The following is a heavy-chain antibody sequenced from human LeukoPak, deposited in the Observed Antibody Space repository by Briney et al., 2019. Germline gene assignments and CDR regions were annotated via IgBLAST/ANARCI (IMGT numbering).Heavy chain of an antibody. CDR1: GYSFTSYW. D-gene: IGHD3-22*01. V-gene: IGHV5-51*01. Sequence: GEALKISCKGSGYSFTSYWIGWGRQMPGKGLEWMGIIYPGDSDTRYSPLFQGQVTISADKSISTAYLQWSSLKASDTAMYYCARHRYYYDSSGYFITDAFDIWGQGTMVTVSS. J-gene: IGHJ3*02. CDR3: ARHRYYYDSSGYFITDAFDI. CDR2: IYPGDSDT.